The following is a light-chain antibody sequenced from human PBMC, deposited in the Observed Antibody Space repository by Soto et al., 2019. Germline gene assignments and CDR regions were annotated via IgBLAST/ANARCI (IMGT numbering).Light chain of an antibody. Sequence: QAVVTQPPSASGTPGQRVTISCSGSSSNIGSYTVNWYQQLPGTAPKLLIYTNNQRPSGVPDRFSGSKSGTSASLAISGLQSEDEADYYCAAWDDSLSGLYVFGTGTKVTVL. CDR1: SSNIGSYT. V-gene: IGLV1-44*01. J-gene: IGLJ1*01. CDR2: TNN. CDR3: AAWDDSLSGLYV.